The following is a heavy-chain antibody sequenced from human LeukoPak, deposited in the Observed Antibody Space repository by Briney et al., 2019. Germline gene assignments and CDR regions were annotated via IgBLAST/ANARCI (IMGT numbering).Heavy chain of an antibody. V-gene: IGHV4-4*07. J-gene: IGHJ4*02. Sequence: SEPLSLNGTVSGGSISIFWWSWHRQPAVKGLQWIGRVYSGGTSNYNPSLKSRVTMSADTSKNQFSLKLSSLTAADTAVYYCAGDREYLVGAPVGDFFDYWGQGTLVTVSS. CDR2: VYSGGTS. D-gene: IGHD1-26*01. CDR1: GGSISIFW. CDR3: AGDREYLVGAPVGDFFDY.